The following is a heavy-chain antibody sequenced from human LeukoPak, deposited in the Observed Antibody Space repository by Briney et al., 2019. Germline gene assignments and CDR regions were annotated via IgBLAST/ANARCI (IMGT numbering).Heavy chain of an antibody. CDR2: INAGNGNT. D-gene: IGHD3-22*01. J-gene: IGHJ4*02. CDR3: ARAPYYYDSSGYPIDY. V-gene: IGHV1-3*01. Sequence: GASVKVSCKASGYTFTSYAMHWVRQAPGQRLEWMGWINAGNGNTKYSQKFQGRVTITRDTSASTAYMELSSLRSEDTAVYYCARAPYYYDSSGYPIDYWGQGTLVTVSS. CDR1: GYTFTSYA.